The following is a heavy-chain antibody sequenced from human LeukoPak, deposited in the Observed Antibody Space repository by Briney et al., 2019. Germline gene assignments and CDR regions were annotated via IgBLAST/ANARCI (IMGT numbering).Heavy chain of an antibody. CDR1: GNYW. CDR2: INSDGSWT. Sequence: PGGSLRLSCAASGNYWMHLVRKAPGKGLVWVSHINSDGSWTSYADSVKGRFTISKDNAKNTVYLQMNSLRAEDTAVYYCVSFYETYWGRGTLVTVSS. D-gene: IGHD2/OR15-2a*01. J-gene: IGHJ4*02. V-gene: IGHV3-74*01. CDR3: VSFYETY.